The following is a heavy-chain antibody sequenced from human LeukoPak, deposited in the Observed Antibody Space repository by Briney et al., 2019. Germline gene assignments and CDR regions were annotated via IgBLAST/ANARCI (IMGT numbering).Heavy chain of an antibody. D-gene: IGHD5-12*01. V-gene: IGHV1-2*02. J-gene: IGHJ4*02. CDR1: GYSFTDYY. CDR3: AAGGWLRSGSDY. CDR2: INPHSGDT. Sequence: ASVKVSCKASGYSFTDYYIHWVRQAPGQGLEWMGCINPHSGDTKYAQRFQARVTMTRDTSISTAYMELDRLRSDDTAVYFCAAGGWLRSGSDYWGQGTLVTVSS.